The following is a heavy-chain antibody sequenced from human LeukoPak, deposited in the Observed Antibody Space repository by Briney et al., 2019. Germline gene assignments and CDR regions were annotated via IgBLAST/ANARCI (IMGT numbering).Heavy chain of an antibody. CDR3: TKETPQMDV. V-gene: IGHV3-48*03. D-gene: IGHD2-15*01. CDR1: GFTFSSYE. CDR2: ISSSGNTV. Sequence: PGGSLRLSCAASGFTFSSYEMNWVRQAPGQGLEWVAYISSSGNTVHYAGSVKGRFTISRDNAKNSLYLQMNRLRAEDTAVYYCTKETPQMDVWGKGTTVTLSS. J-gene: IGHJ6*04.